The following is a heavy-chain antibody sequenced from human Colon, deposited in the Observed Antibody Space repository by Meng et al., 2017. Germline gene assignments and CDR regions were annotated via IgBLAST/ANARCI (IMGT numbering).Heavy chain of an antibody. V-gene: IGHV4-61*01. CDR2: VYYDGTT. D-gene: IGHD3-10*01. Sequence: QVQLQESGPGLGRPSETLSLTCTVSGGSVNNRTYYWTWIRQPPGKGLEWIGYVYYDGTTNYNPFLESRLTMSIDTSKNQFSLKLSSVTAADTAVYYCARDWGSGTPYWGQGTLVTVSS. CDR1: GGSVNNRTYY. J-gene: IGHJ4*02. CDR3: ARDWGSGTPY.